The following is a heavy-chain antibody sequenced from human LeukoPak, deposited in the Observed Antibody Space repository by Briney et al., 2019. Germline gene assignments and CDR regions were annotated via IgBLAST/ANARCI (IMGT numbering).Heavy chain of an antibody. V-gene: IGHV4-31*03. CDR1: GGSISSGGYY. Sequence: SQTLSLTCTVSGGSISSGGYYWSWIRQHPGKGLEWIGYIYYSGSTYYNPSLKSRVTISVDTSKNQFSLKLSSVTAADTGVYYCAIAWKRWLQLPGYWGQGTLVTVSS. D-gene: IGHD5-24*01. CDR2: IYYSGST. J-gene: IGHJ4*02. CDR3: AIAWKRWLQLPGY.